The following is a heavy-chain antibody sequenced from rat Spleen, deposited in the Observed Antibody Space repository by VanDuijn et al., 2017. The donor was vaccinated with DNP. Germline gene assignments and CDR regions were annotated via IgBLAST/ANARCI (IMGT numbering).Heavy chain of an antibody. D-gene: IGHD4-3*01. CDR2: IIFDVSST. J-gene: IGHJ3*01. CDR3: ATHGRDSSGYGWFVY. Sequence: EVQVVESGGGLVQPGNSLKLSCAASGFTFSDYAMAWVRQSPKKGLEWVATIIFDVSSTYYRDSVKGRFTISRNNAESTLYLQMDSLKSEDTATYYCATHGRDSSGYGWFVYWGQGTLVTVSS. CDR1: GFTFSDYA. V-gene: IGHV5S10*01.